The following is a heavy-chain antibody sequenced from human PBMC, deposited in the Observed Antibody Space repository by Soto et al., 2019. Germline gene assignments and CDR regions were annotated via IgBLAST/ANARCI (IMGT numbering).Heavy chain of an antibody. CDR3: AIGIEVVSRMVRGKGMDV. J-gene: IGHJ6*02. V-gene: IGHV1-69*01. Sequence: QVHLVQSGAEVKKPGSSVKVSCKASGGTFSSYAISWVRQAPGQGLEWMGGIIPIFGTANYAQKFQGRVTITADECTSTAYMELSSLRSEDTAVYYCAIGIEVVSRMVRGKGMDVWGQGTTVTVSS. CDR1: GGTFSSYA. CDR2: IIPIFGTA. D-gene: IGHD3-10*01.